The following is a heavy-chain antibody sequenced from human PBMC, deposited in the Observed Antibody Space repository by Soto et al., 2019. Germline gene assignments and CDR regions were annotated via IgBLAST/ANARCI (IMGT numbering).Heavy chain of an antibody. J-gene: IGHJ4*02. CDR2: INQDGSQI. D-gene: IGHD3-10*01. CDR1: GFTFCSYW. Sequence: EVQLVESGGGLVQPGGSLRLSCVASGFTFCSYWMSWMRQAPGKGLEWVANINQDGSQIYYVDSVKGRFTISRDNAKNSLYLQMHSLRAEDTALYYCARQVGHYWGQGILVTVSS. CDR3: ARQVGHY. V-gene: IGHV3-7*05.